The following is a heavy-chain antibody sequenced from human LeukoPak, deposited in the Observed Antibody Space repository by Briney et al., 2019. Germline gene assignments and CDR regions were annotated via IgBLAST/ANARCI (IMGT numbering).Heavy chain of an antibody. J-gene: IGHJ4*02. D-gene: IGHD3-9*01. CDR1: GYTFTANY. CDR3: ASFYYDILTGYYKGPLDY. Sequence: GASVKVSCKTSGYTFTANYMQWVRQAPGQGLEWMGWINPNSGGTRYAQKFQGRVTMTRDTSISTAYMELSRLRSDDTAVYYCASFYYDILTGYYKGPLDYWGQGTLVTVSS. CDR2: INPNSGGT. V-gene: IGHV1-2*02.